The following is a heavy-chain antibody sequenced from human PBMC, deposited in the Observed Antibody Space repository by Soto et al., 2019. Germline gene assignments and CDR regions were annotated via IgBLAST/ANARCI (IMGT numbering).Heavy chain of an antibody. V-gene: IGHV4-39*01. Sequence: PSETLSLTCTVSGGSISSSGYFWGWIRQPPEKGLEWIGNIYYSGTTYYNPSLKSRITISVDTSKNQFSLKVRSVTAADTAVYYCARYSSIFDMDVWGQGTTVTVSS. D-gene: IGHD2-2*01. CDR1: GGSISSSGYF. CDR3: ARYSSIFDMDV. J-gene: IGHJ6*02. CDR2: IYYSGTT.